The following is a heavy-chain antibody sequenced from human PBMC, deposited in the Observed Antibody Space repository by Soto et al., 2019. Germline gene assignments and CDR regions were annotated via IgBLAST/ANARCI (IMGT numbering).Heavy chain of an antibody. CDR1: GFTFSSYA. D-gene: IGHD6-25*01. CDR3: AKCSGGTPCSPSDF. Sequence: EVQVLESGGGLVQPGGSLRLSCAASGFTFSSYAMNWVRQAPGKGLEWVSTINPSGGSPYYAGSVQGRFTISRDNSKNTLCLQMDGLRAEDTAIYYCAKCSGGTPCSPSDFWGQGTLVTVSS. V-gene: IGHV3-23*01. CDR2: INPSGGSP. J-gene: IGHJ4*02.